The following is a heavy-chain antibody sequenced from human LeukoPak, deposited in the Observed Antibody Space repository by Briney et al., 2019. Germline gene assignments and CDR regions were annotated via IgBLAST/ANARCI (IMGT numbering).Heavy chain of an antibody. Sequence: SVKVSCKASGGTFSSYAISWVRQAPGQGLEWMGRIVPFLDITNYAQKFQGRVTITADKSTNTVYMELSSLRSQDTAVYYCARANGGDSGDALDIWGQGTMVTVSS. CDR3: ARANGGDSGDALDI. V-gene: IGHV1-69*04. CDR1: GGTFSSYA. D-gene: IGHD4-23*01. J-gene: IGHJ3*02. CDR2: IVPFLDIT.